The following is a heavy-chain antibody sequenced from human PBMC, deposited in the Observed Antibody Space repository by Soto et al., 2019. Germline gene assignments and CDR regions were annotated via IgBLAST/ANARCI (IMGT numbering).Heavy chain of an antibody. Sequence: GASVKVSCKASGGTFSSYAISWVRQAPGQGLEWMGGIIPIFGTANYAQKFQGRVTITADKSTSTAYMELSSLRSEDTAVYYCARDQIRGNSFNFDYWGQRTLVTVSS. CDR1: GGTFSSYA. CDR3: ARDQIRGNSFNFDY. J-gene: IGHJ4*02. V-gene: IGHV1-69*06. CDR2: IIPIFGTA. D-gene: IGHD2-21*02.